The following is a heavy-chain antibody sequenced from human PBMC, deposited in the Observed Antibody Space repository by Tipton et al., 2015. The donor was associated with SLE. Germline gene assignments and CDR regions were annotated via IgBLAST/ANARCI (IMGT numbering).Heavy chain of an antibody. Sequence: TLSLTCTVSGYSISSGYYWGWIRQPPGKGLEWIGSIYHSGSTYYNPSLKSRVTISVDTSKNQFSLKLSSVTAADTAVYYCARILAAAGTGGYWGQGTLVPVSS. CDR1: GYSISSGYY. CDR2: IYHSGST. D-gene: IGHD6-13*01. CDR3: ARILAAAGTGGY. J-gene: IGHJ4*02. V-gene: IGHV4-38-2*02.